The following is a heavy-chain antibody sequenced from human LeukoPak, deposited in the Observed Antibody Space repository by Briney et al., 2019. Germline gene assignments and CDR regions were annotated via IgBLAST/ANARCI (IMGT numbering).Heavy chain of an antibody. Sequence: ASVKVSCKASGYTFTSYFMHWVRQAPGEGLEWMGLVNPSGGSTNYAQKFQRRVTMTRDMSTSTVFMELDSPRSEDTAVYYCARGPGDLGDYWGQGTLVTVSP. CDR2: VNPSGGST. J-gene: IGHJ4*02. V-gene: IGHV1-46*01. D-gene: IGHD7-27*01. CDR3: ARGPGDLGDY. CDR1: GYTFTSYF.